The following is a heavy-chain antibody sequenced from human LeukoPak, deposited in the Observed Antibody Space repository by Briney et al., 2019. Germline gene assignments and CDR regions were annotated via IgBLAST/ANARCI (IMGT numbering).Heavy chain of an antibody. Sequence: SVKVSCKASGGTFSSYAISWVRQAPGQGLEWMGGIIPIFGSAKYAQKSRGRVTITADESTSTAYMELSSLRSEDTAVYYCARDYMGGSYQNWFDPWGQGTLVTVSS. CDR2: IIPIFGSA. V-gene: IGHV1-69*13. CDR3: ARDYMGGSYQNWFDP. J-gene: IGHJ5*02. D-gene: IGHD1-26*01. CDR1: GGTFSSYA.